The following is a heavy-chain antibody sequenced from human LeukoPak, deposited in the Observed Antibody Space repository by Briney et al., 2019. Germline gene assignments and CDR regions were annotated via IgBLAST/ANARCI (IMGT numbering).Heavy chain of an antibody. Sequence: GGSLRLSCAVSGFTFSSYSMNWVRQAPGKGLEWVSYISSSSRTIYYADSVKGRFTISRDNAKNSLYLQMNSLRDEDTAVYYCARDRGSNDYGDYGNYYYYGMDVWGQGTTVTVSS. CDR1: GFTFSSYS. D-gene: IGHD4-17*01. CDR3: ARDRGSNDYGDYGNYYYYGMDV. CDR2: ISSSSRTI. V-gene: IGHV3-48*02. J-gene: IGHJ6*02.